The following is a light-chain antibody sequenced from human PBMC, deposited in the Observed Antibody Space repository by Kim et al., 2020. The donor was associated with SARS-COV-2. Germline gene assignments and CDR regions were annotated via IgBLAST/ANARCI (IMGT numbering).Light chain of an antibody. J-gene: IGLJ1*01. CDR1: KLGDKY. CDR3: QAWDSSTKV. V-gene: IGLV3-1*01. CDR2: QDS. Sequence: SYELTQPPSVSVYPGQTASITCSGDKLGDKYACWYQQKPGQSPVLVIYQDSKRPSGIPERFSGSNSGNTATLTISGTQAMDEADYYCQAWDSSTKVFGTG.